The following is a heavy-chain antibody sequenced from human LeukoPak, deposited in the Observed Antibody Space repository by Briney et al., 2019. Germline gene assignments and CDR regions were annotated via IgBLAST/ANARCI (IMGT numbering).Heavy chain of an antibody. CDR1: GFTFSDYY. CDR3: TREGLVVITRRGMRAFDI. J-gene: IGHJ3*02. V-gene: IGHV3-49*03. Sequence: SLRLSCAASGFTFSDYYMSWIRQAPGKGLEWVGFIRSKAYGGTTEYAASVKGRFTISRDDSKSIAYLQMNSLKTEDTAVYYCTREGLVVITRRGMRAFDIWGQGTMVTVSS. D-gene: IGHD3-22*01. CDR2: IRSKAYGGTT.